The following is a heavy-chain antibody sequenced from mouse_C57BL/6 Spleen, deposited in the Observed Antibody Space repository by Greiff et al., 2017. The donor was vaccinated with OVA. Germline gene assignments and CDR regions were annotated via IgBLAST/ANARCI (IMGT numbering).Heavy chain of an antibody. CDR1: GYTFTSYW. Sequence: QVQLQQPGAELVKPGASVKLSCKASGYTFTSYWITWVKQRPGQGLEWIGDIYPGSGSTNYNEKLKSKATLTVDPSSSTAYMQLSSLTAEDSAVYYCARPPRYYGSSDWYFDVWGTGTTVTVSS. CDR3: ARPPRYYGSSDWYFDV. D-gene: IGHD1-1*01. CDR2: IYPGSGST. J-gene: IGHJ1*03. V-gene: IGHV1-55*01.